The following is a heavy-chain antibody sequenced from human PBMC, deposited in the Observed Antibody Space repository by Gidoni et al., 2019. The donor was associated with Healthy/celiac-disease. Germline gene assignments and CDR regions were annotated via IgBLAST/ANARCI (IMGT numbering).Heavy chain of an antibody. V-gene: IGHV3-23*01. CDR1: GFTFSRYA. CDR3: AKDCIPHSLYSSGWYFDY. Sequence: EVQLLESGGGLVQPGGSLRLSCAASGFTFSRYAMSWVRQAPGKGLGWVSAISGSGGSTYYADSVKGRFTISRDNSKNTLYLQMNSLRAEDTAVYYCAKDCIPHSLYSSGWYFDYWGQGTLVTVSS. CDR2: ISGSGGST. J-gene: IGHJ4*02. D-gene: IGHD6-19*01.